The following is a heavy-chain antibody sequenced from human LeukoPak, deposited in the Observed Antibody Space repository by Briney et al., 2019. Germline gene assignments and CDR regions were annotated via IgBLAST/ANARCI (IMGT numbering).Heavy chain of an antibody. CDR3: ASIDRYCSSTSCTDYHFDY. V-gene: IGHV4-34*01. J-gene: IGHJ4*02. Sequence: SETLSLTCAVYGGSFSGYYWSWIRQPPGKGLEWIGEINHSGSTNYNSSLKSRVTMSVDTSKNQFSLKLSSVTAADTAVYYCASIDRYCSSTSCTDYHFDYWGQGTLVTVSS. D-gene: IGHD2-2*01. CDR2: INHSGST. CDR1: GGSFSGYY.